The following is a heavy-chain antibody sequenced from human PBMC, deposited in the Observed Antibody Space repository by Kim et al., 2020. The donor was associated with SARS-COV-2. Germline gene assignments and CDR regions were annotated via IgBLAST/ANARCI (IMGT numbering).Heavy chain of an antibody. V-gene: IGHV3-30-3*01. CDR3: ARDFTVFSGYYYYGMDV. CDR2: ISYDGSNK. J-gene: IGHJ6*02. Sequence: GGSLRLSCAASGFTFSSYAMHWVRQAPGKGLEWVAVISYDGSNKYYADSVKGRFTISRDNSKNTLYLQMNSLRAEDTSVYYCARDFTVFSGYYYYGMDVWGQGTTVTVSS. CDR1: GFTFSSYA. D-gene: IGHD3-10*02.